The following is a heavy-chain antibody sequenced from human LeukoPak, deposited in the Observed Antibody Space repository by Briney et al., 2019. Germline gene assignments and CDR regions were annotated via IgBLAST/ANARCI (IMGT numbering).Heavy chain of an antibody. CDR3: ARDRVNWNDDYYYYGMDV. Sequence: PGGSLRLSCAASGFTFSSYEMNWVRQAPGKGLEWVSYISSSGSTIYYADSVKGRFTISRDNAKNSLYPQMNSLRAEDTAVYYCARDRVNWNDDYYYYGMDVWGQGTTVTVSS. D-gene: IGHD1-1*01. J-gene: IGHJ6*02. CDR2: ISSSGSTI. CDR1: GFTFSSYE. V-gene: IGHV3-48*03.